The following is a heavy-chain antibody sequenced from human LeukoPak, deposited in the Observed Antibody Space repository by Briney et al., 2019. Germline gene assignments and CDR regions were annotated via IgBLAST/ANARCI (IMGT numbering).Heavy chain of an antibody. CDR1: GFPFSSYS. CDR2: ISSSSSYI. Sequence: GGSLRLSCAASGFPFSSYSMNWVRQAPGKGLEWVSSISSSSSYIYYADSVKGRFIISRDNAKNSLYLQMNSLRAEDTAVYYCAKTDYGDYRGFDYWGQGTLVTVSS. CDR3: AKTDYGDYRGFDY. J-gene: IGHJ4*02. D-gene: IGHD4-17*01. V-gene: IGHV3-21*01.